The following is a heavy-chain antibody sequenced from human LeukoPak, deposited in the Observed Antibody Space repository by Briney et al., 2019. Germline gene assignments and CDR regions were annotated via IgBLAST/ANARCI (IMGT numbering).Heavy chain of an antibody. J-gene: IGHJ6*03. CDR3: TRRKTNSRYYYCYMDV. D-gene: IGHD6-13*01. Sequence: GGSLRLSCAASGFTFSGSAMHWVRQASGKGLEWVGRIRSKANSYATAYAASVKGRFTISRDDSKDTAYLQMNSLKTEDTAVYYCTRRKTNSRYYYCYMDVWGKGTTVTVSS. CDR1: GFTFSGSA. CDR2: IRSKANSYAT. V-gene: IGHV3-73*01.